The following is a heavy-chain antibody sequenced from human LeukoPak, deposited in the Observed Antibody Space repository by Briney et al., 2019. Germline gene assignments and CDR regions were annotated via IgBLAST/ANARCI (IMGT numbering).Heavy chain of an antibody. V-gene: IGHV1-2*02. CDR1: GYTFTGYY. J-gene: IGHJ6*03. Sequence: ASVKVSCKASGYTFTGYYMHWVRQAPGQGLEWMGWINPNSGGTNYAQKFQGRVTMTRDTSISTAYMELSRLRSDDTAVYYCASGIQSGGSYYYYTDVWGKGTTVTVSS. CDR3: ASGIQSGGSYYYYTDV. CDR2: INPNSGGT. D-gene: IGHD5-18*01.